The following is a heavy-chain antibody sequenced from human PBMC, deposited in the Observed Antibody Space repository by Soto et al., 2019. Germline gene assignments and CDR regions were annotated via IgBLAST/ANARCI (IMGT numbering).Heavy chain of an antibody. J-gene: IGHJ6*02. Sequence: SVKVSCKASGGTFNSYAISWVRQAPGQGLEWMGGIIPIFGTANYAQKFQGRVTITADKSTSTAYMELSSLRSEDTAVYYCARVVVVVPAAFRGGMDVWGQGTTVTVSS. CDR1: GGTFNSYA. CDR2: IIPIFGTA. V-gene: IGHV1-69*06. D-gene: IGHD2-2*01. CDR3: ARVVVVVPAAFRGGMDV.